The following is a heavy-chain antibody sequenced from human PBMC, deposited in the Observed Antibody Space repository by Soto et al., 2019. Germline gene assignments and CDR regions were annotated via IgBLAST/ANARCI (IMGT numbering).Heavy chain of an antibody. V-gene: IGHV3-33*01. J-gene: IGHJ6*02. CDR3: ARDRVVPAAIRSYYYYGMDV. CDR2: IWYDGSNK. Sequence: GGSLRLSCAASGFTFSSYGMHWVRQAPGKGLEWVAVIWYDGSNKYYADSVKGRFTISRDNSKNTLYLQMNSLRAEDTAVYYCARDRVVPAAIRSYYYYGMDVWGQGTTVTVSS. CDR1: GFTFSSYG. D-gene: IGHD2-2*02.